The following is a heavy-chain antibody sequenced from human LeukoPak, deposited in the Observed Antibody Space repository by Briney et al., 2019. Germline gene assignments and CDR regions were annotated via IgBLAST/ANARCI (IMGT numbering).Heavy chain of an antibody. CDR2: VHLDGRT. CDR1: GGSVSSTNW. V-gene: IGHV4-4*02. D-gene: IGHD6-25*01. CDR3: AREGGFYRPLDY. Sequence: SETLSLTCGVSGGSVSSTNWWTWIRQPPGKGLEWIGEVHLDGRTNFNPSLKSRLTMSVDLSENHVSLKLTSVTAADTAVYYCAREGGFYRPLDYSGQGALVTVSS. J-gene: IGHJ4*02.